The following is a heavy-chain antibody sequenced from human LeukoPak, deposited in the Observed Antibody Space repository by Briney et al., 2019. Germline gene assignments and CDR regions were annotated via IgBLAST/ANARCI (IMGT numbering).Heavy chain of an antibody. Sequence: PGGSLRLSCAASGFTFSSYSMNWVRQAPGKGLEWVSSISSSSSYIYYADSVKGRFTISRDNAKNSLCLQMNSLRAEDTAVYYCARDRAGSSSDFDYWGQGTLVTVSS. CDR1: GFTFSSYS. CDR2: ISSSSSYI. D-gene: IGHD6-13*01. V-gene: IGHV3-21*01. J-gene: IGHJ4*02. CDR3: ARDRAGSSSDFDY.